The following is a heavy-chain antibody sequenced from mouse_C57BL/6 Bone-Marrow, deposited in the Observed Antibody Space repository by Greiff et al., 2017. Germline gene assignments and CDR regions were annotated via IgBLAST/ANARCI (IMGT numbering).Heavy chain of an antibody. Sequence: QVQLQQSGAELVKPGASVKLSCKASGYTFTSYWMHWVKQRPGQGLEWIGMIHPNSGSTNYNEKFKSKATLTVDKSSSQAYMQLSGLTSEDSAVYYGAREGWLLPPFAYRGQGTLVSVAA. V-gene: IGHV1-64*01. CDR2: IHPNSGST. CDR3: AREGWLLPPFAY. D-gene: IGHD2-3*01. CDR1: GYTFTSYW. J-gene: IGHJ3*01.